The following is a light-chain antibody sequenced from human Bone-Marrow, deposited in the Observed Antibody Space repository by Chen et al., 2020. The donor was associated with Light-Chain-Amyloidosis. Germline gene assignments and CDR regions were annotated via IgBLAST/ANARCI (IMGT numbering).Light chain of an antibody. CDR2: AAS. V-gene: IGKV1-27*01. J-gene: IGKJ1*01. CDR1: QDISNY. CDR3: QKYNSAPRT. Sequence: DIQMTQSPSSLSASVGDRVTITCRASQDISNYLAWYQQKPGKAPKLLIYAASALQPGVPSRFRGSGSGSGTDFTLTINSLQPEDVATYYCQKYNSAPRTFGQGTKVEIK.